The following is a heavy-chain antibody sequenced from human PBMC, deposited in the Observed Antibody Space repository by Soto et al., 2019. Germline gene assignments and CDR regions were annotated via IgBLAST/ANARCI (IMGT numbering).Heavy chain of an antibody. J-gene: IGHJ4*02. D-gene: IGHD5-12*01. CDR2: IYHSGST. CDR1: GGSISSYY. V-gene: IGHV4-59*04. Sequence: PSETLSLTCTVSGGSISSYYWSWIRQPPGKGLEWIGYIYHSGSTYYNPSLKSRVTISVDRSKNQFSLKLSSVTAADTAVYYCAAGGGLPRYYWGQGTLVTVPQ. CDR3: AAGGGLPRYY.